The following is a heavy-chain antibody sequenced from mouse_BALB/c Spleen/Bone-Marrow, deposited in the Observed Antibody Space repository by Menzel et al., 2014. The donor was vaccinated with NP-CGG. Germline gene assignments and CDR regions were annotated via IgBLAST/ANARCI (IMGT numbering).Heavy chain of an antibody. CDR2: INPSNGRT. D-gene: IGHD2-14*01. J-gene: IGHJ3*01. CDR1: GYTFTTYW. V-gene: IGHV1S81*02. Sequence: QVQLQQSGAELVKPGASVKLSCRASGYTFTTYWMHWVKQRPGQGLEWIGEINPSNGRTNYNEKFKSKATLTVDKSSSTAYMQLSSLTSEDSAVYYCARDYGYDAGFAWLVYWGQGTLVTDSA. CDR3: ARDYGYDAGFAWLVY.